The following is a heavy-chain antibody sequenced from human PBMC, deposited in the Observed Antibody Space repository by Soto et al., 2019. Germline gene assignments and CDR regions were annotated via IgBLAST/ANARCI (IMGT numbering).Heavy chain of an antibody. J-gene: IGHJ4*02. Sequence: SETLSLTCTVSGGSISSYYWSWIRQPPGKGLEWIGYIYYSGSTNYNPSLKSRVTISVDTSKNQFSLKLSSVTAADTAVYYCARVFWGYYDSSGFNRPKEDYYFDYWGQGTLVTVSS. V-gene: IGHV4-59*01. D-gene: IGHD3-22*01. CDR2: IYYSGST. CDR1: GGSISSYY. CDR3: ARVFWGYYDSSGFNRPKEDYYFDY.